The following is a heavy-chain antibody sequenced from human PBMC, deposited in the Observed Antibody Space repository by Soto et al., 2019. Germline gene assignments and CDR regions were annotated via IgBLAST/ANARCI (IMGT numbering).Heavy chain of an antibody. V-gene: IGHV4-34*01. D-gene: IGHD6-13*01. J-gene: IGHJ5*02. CDR1: GGSFSGYY. Sequence: SETLSLTCAVYGGSFSGYYWSWIRQPPGKGLEWIGEINHSGSTNYNPSLKSRVTISVDTSKNQFSLKLSSVTAADTAVYYCASGVGIAAAGNWFDPWGQGTLVTVSS. CDR2: INHSGST. CDR3: ASGVGIAAAGNWFDP.